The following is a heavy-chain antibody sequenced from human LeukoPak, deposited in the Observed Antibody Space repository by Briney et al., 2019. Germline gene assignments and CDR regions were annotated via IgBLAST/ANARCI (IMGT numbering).Heavy chain of an antibody. CDR1: GYTFTSYD. D-gene: IGHD3-10*01. J-gene: IGHJ6*02. CDR3: ARVKTMVRGIWIYYYGMDV. Sequence: ASVKVSCKASGYTFTSYDINWVRQATGQGLAWMGWMNPNSGNTGYAQKFQGRVTMTSNTSISTAYMELSSLRSEDTAVYYCARVKTMVRGIWIYYYGMDVWGQGTTVTVSS. CDR2: MNPNSGNT. V-gene: IGHV1-8*01.